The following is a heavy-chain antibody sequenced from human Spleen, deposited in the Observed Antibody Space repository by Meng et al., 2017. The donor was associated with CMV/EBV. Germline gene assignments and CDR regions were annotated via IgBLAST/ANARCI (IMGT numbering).Heavy chain of an antibody. CDR3: AKGVEAASGIGDWFDP. Sequence: GYTFRIYYMHWVRQAPGQGLEWMGIINPRDGGTRDAQKFQDRVTMTRDTSTSTVYMELRSLRSEDTAVYYCAKGVEAASGIGDWFDPWGQGTLVTVSS. D-gene: IGHD6-13*01. CDR2: INPRDGGT. J-gene: IGHJ5*02. V-gene: IGHV1-46*01. CDR1: GYTFRIYY.